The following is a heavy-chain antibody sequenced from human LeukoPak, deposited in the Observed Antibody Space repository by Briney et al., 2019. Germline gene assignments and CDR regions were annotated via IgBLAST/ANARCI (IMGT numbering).Heavy chain of an antibody. CDR1: GGSFSGYY. Sequence: KSSETLSPTCAVYGGSFSGYYWSWIRQPPGKGLEWIGEINHSGSTNYNPSLKSRVTISVDTSKNQFSLKLSSVTAADTAVYYCALAPGAYCYDSSGYGAFDIWGQGTMVTVSS. CDR2: INHSGST. V-gene: IGHV4-34*01. CDR3: ALAPGAYCYDSSGYGAFDI. D-gene: IGHD3-22*01. J-gene: IGHJ3*02.